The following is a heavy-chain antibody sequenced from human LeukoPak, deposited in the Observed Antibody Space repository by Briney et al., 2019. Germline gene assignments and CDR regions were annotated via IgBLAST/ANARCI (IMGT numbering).Heavy chain of an antibody. Sequence: SVKVSCKASGGTFGSYAISWVRQAPGQGLEWMGGIIPIFGTANYAQKFQGRVTITTDESTSTAYMELSSLRSEDTAVYYCARHSGVTKSYYYYYMDVWGKGTTVTVSS. CDR3: ARHSGVTKSYYYYYMDV. CDR2: IIPIFGTA. J-gene: IGHJ6*03. D-gene: IGHD4-17*01. V-gene: IGHV1-69*05. CDR1: GGTFGSYA.